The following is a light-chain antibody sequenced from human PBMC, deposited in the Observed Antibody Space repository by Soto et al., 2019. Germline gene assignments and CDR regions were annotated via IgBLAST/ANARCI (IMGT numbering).Light chain of an antibody. J-gene: IGKJ1*01. CDR3: QQYVTSPRT. CDR2: GAS. Sequence: EVVLTQSPDTLSLSPGETATLSCRSSQSLRATYVAWYQQRPGQAPRLLIYGASFRATGIPARFSGRGSGTDFTLSISRLEPEDVAVYYCQQYVTSPRTLGQGTKVDIK. V-gene: IGKV3-20*01. CDR1: QSLRATY.